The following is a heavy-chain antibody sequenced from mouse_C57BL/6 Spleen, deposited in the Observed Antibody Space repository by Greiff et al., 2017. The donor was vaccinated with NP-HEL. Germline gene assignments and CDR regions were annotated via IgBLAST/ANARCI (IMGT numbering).Heavy chain of an antibody. D-gene: IGHD2-4*01. CDR3: ARSPIYYDYGDFDY. V-gene: IGHV1-80*01. CDR1: GYAFSSYW. Sequence: QVQLKESGAELVKPGASVKISCKASGYAFSSYWMNWVKQRPGKGLEWIGQIYPGDGDTNYNGKFKGKATLTADKSSSTAYMQLSSLTSEDSAVYFCARSPIYYDYGDFDYWGQGTTLTVSS. CDR2: IYPGDGDT. J-gene: IGHJ2*01.